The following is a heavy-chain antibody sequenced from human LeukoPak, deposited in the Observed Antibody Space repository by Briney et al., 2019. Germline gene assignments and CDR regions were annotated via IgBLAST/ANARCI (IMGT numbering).Heavy chain of an antibody. J-gene: IGHJ6*04. CDR2: INHSGST. CDR3: ARVQTTVTNLYYYYYGMDV. D-gene: IGHD4-17*01. Sequence: SETLSLTCAVYGGSFSGYYWSWIRQPPGKGLEWIGEINHSGSTNYNPSLKSRVTISVDTSKNQFSLKLSSVTAADTAVYYCARVQTTVTNLYYYYYGMDVWGKGTTVTVSS. V-gene: IGHV4-34*01. CDR1: GGSFSGYY.